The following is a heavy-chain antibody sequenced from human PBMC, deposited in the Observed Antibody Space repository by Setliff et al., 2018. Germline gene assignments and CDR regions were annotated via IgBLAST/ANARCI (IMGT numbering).Heavy chain of an antibody. J-gene: IGHJ4*02. V-gene: IGHV1-69*13. CDR3: ARNIGMGQRDYFDY. CDR2: IVPVFGTR. CDR1: GGTFSTLA. D-gene: IGHD5-18*01. Sequence: SVKVSCKASGGTFSTLAINWVRQAPGQGLAWMGGIVPVFGTRNYAQKFQGRVTFSADDSANTAYMELTSLTSEDTAVYYCARNIGMGQRDYFDYWGQGTVVTVSS.